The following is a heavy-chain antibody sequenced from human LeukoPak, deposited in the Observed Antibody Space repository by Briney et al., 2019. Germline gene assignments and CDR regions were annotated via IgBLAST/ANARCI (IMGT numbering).Heavy chain of an antibody. D-gene: IGHD3-16*02. Sequence: PGGSLRLSCAASGFTFSSYSMNWVRQAPGKGLEWVSSISSSSSYIYYADSVKGRFTISRDNAKNSLYLQMNSLRAEDTAVYYCARVARDYVWGSYRYTDADLWYFDYWGQGTLVTVSS. CDR1: GFTFSSYS. V-gene: IGHV3-21*01. J-gene: IGHJ4*02. CDR3: ARVARDYVWGSYRYTDADLWYFDY. CDR2: ISSSSSYI.